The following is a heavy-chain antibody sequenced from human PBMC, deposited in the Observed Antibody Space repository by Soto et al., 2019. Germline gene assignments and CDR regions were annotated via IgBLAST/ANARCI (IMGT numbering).Heavy chain of an antibody. Sequence: EVQLVESGGGLVKPGGSLRLSCAASGFTFSSYTMNWVRQAPGKGLEWVASISSSSSYIYYEDPERGRFTISRDNAKDSLYLQMNSLRAEDTAVYYCAGDLRTGSYPCYFEYWGQGTLVTVSS. CDR2: ISSSSSYI. CDR3: AGDLRTGSYPCYFEY. V-gene: IGHV3-21*01. D-gene: IGHD3-10*01. J-gene: IGHJ4*02. CDR1: GFTFSSYT.